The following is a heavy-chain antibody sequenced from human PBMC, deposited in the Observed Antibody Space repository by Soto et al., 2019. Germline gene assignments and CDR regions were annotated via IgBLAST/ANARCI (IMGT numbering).Heavy chain of an antibody. CDR1: GYTFTSYG. CDR3: ARDHRGDILTGPPSGFLSPLDY. J-gene: IGHJ4*02. V-gene: IGHV1-18*01. CDR2: ISAYNGNT. D-gene: IGHD3-9*01. Sequence: QVQLVQSGAEVKKPGASVKVSCKASGYTFTSYGISWVRQAPGQGLEWMGWISAYNGNTNYAQKLQGRVTMTTDTSTSTAYMELRSLRSDDTAVYYCARDHRGDILTGPPSGFLSPLDYWGQGTLVTVSS.